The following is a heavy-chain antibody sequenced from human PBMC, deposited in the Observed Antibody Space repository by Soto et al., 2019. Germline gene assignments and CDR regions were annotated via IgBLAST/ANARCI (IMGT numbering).Heavy chain of an antibody. Sequence: SETLSLTCTVSGGSISSYYWSWIRQPPGKGLEWIGYIYYSGSTNYNPSLKSRVTISVDTSKNQFSLKLSSVTAADTAVYYCAGEGGYCSSTSCYTVSSDAFDIWGQGTMVTVSS. CDR2: IYYSGST. CDR3: AGEGGYCSSTSCYTVSSDAFDI. D-gene: IGHD2-2*02. J-gene: IGHJ3*02. CDR1: GGSISSYY. V-gene: IGHV4-59*01.